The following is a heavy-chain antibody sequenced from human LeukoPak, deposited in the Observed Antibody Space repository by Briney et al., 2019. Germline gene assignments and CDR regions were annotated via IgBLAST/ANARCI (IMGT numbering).Heavy chain of an antibody. D-gene: IGHD6-19*01. CDR3: ARFRSGWYMDY. V-gene: IGHV3-33*08. CDR1: GFTFSSYS. J-gene: IGHJ4*02. Sequence: SGGSLKLSCEASGFTFSSYSMNWVRQAPGKGLEWVAVIWNDGSKSNYPDSVKGRFTISRDDSKNTLFLQMSSLRVEDTAVYYCARFRSGWYMDYWGQGTLVTVSS. CDR2: IWNDGSKS.